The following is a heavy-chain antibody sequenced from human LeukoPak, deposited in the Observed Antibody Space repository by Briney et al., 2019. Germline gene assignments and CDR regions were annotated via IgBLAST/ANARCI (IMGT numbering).Heavy chain of an antibody. J-gene: IGHJ6*02. D-gene: IGHD3-10*01. CDR2: INIGGTNT. V-gene: IGHV3-11*01. Sequence: GGSLRLSCAASGFTFNDYYMSWIRQAPGKGLEWLSYINIGGTNTHYADSVKGRFTISRDNAKKSLYLEMNNLRAEDTAVYYCARSYYYGSGSYFPAHYGMDVWGQGTTVTVSS. CDR1: GFTFNDYY. CDR3: ARSYYYGSGSYFPAHYGMDV.